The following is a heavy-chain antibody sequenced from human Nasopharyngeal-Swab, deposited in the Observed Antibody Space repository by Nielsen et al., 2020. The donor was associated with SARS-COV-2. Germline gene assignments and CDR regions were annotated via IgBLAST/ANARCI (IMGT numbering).Heavy chain of an antibody. J-gene: IGHJ4*02. CDR2: ISGSGGST. Sequence: WIRQPPGKGLEWVSAISGSGGSTYYADSVKGRFTISRDNAKNSLYLQMNSLRAEDTAVYYCARGKWEPSPWGQGTLVTVSS. D-gene: IGHD1-26*01. CDR3: ARGKWEPSP. V-gene: IGHV3-23*01.